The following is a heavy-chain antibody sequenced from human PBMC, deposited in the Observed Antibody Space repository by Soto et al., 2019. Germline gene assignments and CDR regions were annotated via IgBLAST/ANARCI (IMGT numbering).Heavy chain of an antibody. CDR3: AKGLINGRWYAAD. CDR1: GFTFSSCV. D-gene: IGHD6-13*01. Sequence: EVHLLESGGGLVQPGESLRLSCGASGFTFSSCVMTWIRQAPGKGLEWVSSITHTGVSFYADSVKGRFTVSRDNSKNTMYLQMNNLRAEDTAVFYCAKGLINGRWYAADWGQGTLVTVSS. J-gene: IGHJ4*02. V-gene: IGHV3-23*01. CDR2: ITHTGVS.